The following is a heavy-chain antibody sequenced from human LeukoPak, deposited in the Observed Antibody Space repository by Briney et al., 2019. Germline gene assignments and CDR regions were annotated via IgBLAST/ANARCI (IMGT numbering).Heavy chain of an antibody. D-gene: IGHD1-26*01. V-gene: IGHV4-34*01. CDR1: GGSTSGYF. CDR3: SRESGAFCPFGY. J-gene: IGHJ4*02. Sequence: PSETLSLTCDVSGGSTSGYFWSWIRQPPGKGPEWIGEINHSGSTKYIPSLKSRLTISVDTSKNQFSLKLTSVTAADTAIYYCSRESGAFCPFGYWGQGTLVIVPS. CDR2: INHSGST.